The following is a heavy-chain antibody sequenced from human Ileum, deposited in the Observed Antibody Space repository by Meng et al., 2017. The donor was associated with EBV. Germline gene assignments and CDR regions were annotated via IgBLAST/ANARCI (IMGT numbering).Heavy chain of an antibody. Sequence: RGAGPGLVKSSGALSLTFGVSGYSMTNNNWWTWVRQPPGKGLEWIGEIYHSGSTNYNPSLQSRATISVDMSKKQFSLKLRSVTAADTAVYYCARTGVGLAFDYWGLGTLVTVSS. J-gene: IGHJ4*02. CDR2: IYHSGST. D-gene: IGHD2-8*01. CDR3: ARTGVGLAFDY. V-gene: IGHV4-4*02. CDR1: GYSMTNNNW.